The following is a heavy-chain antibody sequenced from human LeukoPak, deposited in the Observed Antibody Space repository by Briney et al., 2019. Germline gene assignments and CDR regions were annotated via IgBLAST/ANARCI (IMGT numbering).Heavy chain of an antibody. CDR1: GFTFSAYY. D-gene: IGHD1-1*01. J-gene: IGHJ4*02. Sequence: GGSLRLSCAASGFTFSAYYMSWVRQAPGKGLEWVSSISSSSSYIYYADSVKGRFTISRDNAKNSLHLQMNSLRAEDTAVYYCARALTTLTYEGYWGQGTLVTVSS. CDR3: ARALTTLTYEGY. CDR2: ISSSSSYI. V-gene: IGHV3-21*01.